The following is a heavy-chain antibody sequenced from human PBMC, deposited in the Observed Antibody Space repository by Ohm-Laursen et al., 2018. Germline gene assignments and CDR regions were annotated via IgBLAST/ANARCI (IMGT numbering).Heavy chain of an antibody. CDR1: GGSISSGGHY. J-gene: IGHJ3*02. D-gene: IGHD3-10*01. CDR3: ARDSYVMVRGAPGGAFDI. CDR2: IYNTGNT. Sequence: SQTLSLTCTVSGGSISSGGHYWSWIRQRPGKGLEWIGYIYNTGNTYYNPSLKSRVTISIDTSKNQFSLRLSSVTAADTAVYYCARDSYVMVRGAPGGAFDIWGQGTMVTVSS. V-gene: IGHV4-31*02.